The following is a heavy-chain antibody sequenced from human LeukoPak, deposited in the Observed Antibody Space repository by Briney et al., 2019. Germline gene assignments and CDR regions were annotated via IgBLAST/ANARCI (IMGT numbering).Heavy chain of an antibody. CDR3: ARDGTFTMVRGVIRNWFDP. CDR2: IYHSGST. CDR1: GYSISSGYY. V-gene: IGHV4-38-2*02. J-gene: IGHJ5*02. Sequence: SETLSLTCTVSGYSISSGYYWGWIRQPPGKGLEWIGSIYHSGSTYYNPSLKSRVTISVDTSKNQFSLKLSSVTAADTAVYYCARDGTFTMVRGVIRNWFDPWGQGTLVTVSS. D-gene: IGHD3-10*01.